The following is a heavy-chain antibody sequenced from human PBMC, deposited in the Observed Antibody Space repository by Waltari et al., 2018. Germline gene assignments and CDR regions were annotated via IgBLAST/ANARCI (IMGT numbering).Heavy chain of an antibody. CDR3: ARSRAGNDGWYFDL. J-gene: IGHJ2*01. D-gene: IGHD1-1*01. CDR2: LYDIGRS. CDR1: GGSVSSYF. Sequence: QVQLQESAPGLVSPTETLSLTCTVSGGSVSSYFWNWIRQPAGKGLEWIGRLYDIGRSNYNPSLRSRVTISVDKSRTQFSLKLTALTAADTAVYYCARSRAGNDGWYFDLWGRGTRVTVSS. V-gene: IGHV4-4*07.